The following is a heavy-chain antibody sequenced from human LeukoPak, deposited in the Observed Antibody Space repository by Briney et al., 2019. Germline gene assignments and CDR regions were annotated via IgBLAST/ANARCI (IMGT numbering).Heavy chain of an antibody. CDR1: GGTFSSYA. D-gene: IGHD5-12*01. V-gene: IGHV1-69*13. CDR3: ARDRAVATIGGVDY. Sequence: SVKVSCKASGGTFSSYAISWVRQAPGQGLEWMGGIIPIFGTANYAQKFQGRVTITADESTSTAYMELSSLRSEDTAVYYCARDRAVATIGGVDYWGQGTLVTVSS. CDR2: IIPIFGTA. J-gene: IGHJ4*02.